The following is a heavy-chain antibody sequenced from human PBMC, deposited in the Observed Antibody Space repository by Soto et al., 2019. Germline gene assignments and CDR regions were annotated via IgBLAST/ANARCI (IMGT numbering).Heavy chain of an antibody. CDR1: GFTFRNFG. D-gene: IGHD3-22*01. CDR2: ISNDGKKK. Sequence: QVQLVESGGGVVQPGRSLRLSCAASGFTFRNFGFHWVRQAPGKGLEWVASISNDGKKKYYADSVEGRFTISRDKTKSILFLQNNSLTTEDTALYCGTKEGRLLNPPDSTESPLDDWGHGTLVTVSS. V-gene: IGHV3-30*18. CDR3: TKEGRLLNPPDSTESPLDD. J-gene: IGHJ4*01.